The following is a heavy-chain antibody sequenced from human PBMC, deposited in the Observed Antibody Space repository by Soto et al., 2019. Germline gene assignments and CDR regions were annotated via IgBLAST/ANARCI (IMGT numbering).Heavy chain of an antibody. J-gene: IGHJ4*02. V-gene: IGHV3-49*03. CDR3: TKVLRYFDWSPPFDY. Sequence: PGGSLRLSCTASGFTFGDYAMSWFRQAPGKGLEWVGFIRSKAYGGTTEYAASVKGRFTISRDDSKSIAYLQMNSLKTEDTAVYYCTKVLRYFDWSPPFDYWGQGTLVTVSS. D-gene: IGHD3-9*01. CDR1: GFTFGDYA. CDR2: IRSKAYGGTT.